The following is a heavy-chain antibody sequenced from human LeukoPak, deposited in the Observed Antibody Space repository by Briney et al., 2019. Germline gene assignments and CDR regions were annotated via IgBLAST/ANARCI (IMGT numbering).Heavy chain of an antibody. V-gene: IGHV1-69*05. Sequence: SVKVSCKASGGTFSSYAISWVRQAPGQGLECMGKIIPIFGTTNYAQKLQGRVTITTDESTSTAYMELSSLRPEDTAVYYCATLGKTRITTLGVVTPSDYYYYMDVWGTGTTVTVSS. J-gene: IGHJ6*03. D-gene: IGHD3-3*01. CDR3: ATLGKTRITTLGVVTPSDYYYYMDV. CDR1: GGTFSSYA. CDR2: IIPIFGTT.